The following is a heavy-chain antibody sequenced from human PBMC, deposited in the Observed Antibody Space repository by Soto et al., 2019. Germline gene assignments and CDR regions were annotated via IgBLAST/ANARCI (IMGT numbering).Heavy chain of an antibody. CDR2: IKSKTDGGTT. Sequence: GGSLRLSCAASGFTFSNAWMSWVRQAPGKGLEWVGRIKSKTDGGTTDYAAPVKGRFTISRDDWKNTLYLQMNSLKTEDTAVYYCTTAPIVVVVAAAPWGQGTLVTVSS. CDR3: TTAPIVVVVAAAP. V-gene: IGHV3-15*01. D-gene: IGHD2-15*01. J-gene: IGHJ5*02. CDR1: GFTFSNAW.